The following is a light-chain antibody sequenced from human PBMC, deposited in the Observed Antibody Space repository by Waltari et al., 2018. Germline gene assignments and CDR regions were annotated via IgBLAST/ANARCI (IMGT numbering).Light chain of an antibody. CDR1: QSVNRY. V-gene: IGKV3-11*01. CDR2: GAS. Sequence: EIVLTQSPATLSLSPGESATLSCRASQSVNRYLDWFQQKPGQAPRLLISGASNRAAGIPARFSGSGSGTDFTLTISSLEPEDFAVYYCLKRAGGPLFGGGTKVE. CDR3: LKRAGGPL. J-gene: IGKJ4*01.